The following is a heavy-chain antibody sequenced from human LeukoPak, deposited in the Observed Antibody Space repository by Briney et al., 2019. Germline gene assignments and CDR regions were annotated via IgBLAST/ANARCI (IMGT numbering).Heavy chain of an antibody. J-gene: IGHJ4*02. D-gene: IGHD3-10*01. CDR1: GFTFSSYW. V-gene: IGHV3-74*01. CDR2: INSDGSST. Sequence: PGGSLRLSCAASGFTFSSYWMHWVRQAPGKGLVWVSRINSDGSSTSYADSVKGRFTISRDNAKNTLYLQMNSLRAEDTAVYYCAKHYDSGSSYYLDYWGQGTLVTVSS. CDR3: AKHYDSGSSYYLDY.